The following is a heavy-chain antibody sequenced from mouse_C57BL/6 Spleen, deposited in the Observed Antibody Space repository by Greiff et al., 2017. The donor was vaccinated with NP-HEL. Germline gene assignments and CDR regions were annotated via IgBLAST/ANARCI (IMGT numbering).Heavy chain of an antibody. CDR3: ARSPPGTYYGQGYYGV. CDR1: GYTFTDYN. D-gene: IGHD1-1*01. J-gene: IGHJ1*03. CDR2: INPNNGGT. V-gene: IGHV1-18*01. Sequence: EVQLQQSGPELVKPGASVKIPCKASGYTFTDYNMDWVKQSHGKSLEWIGDINPNNGGTIYNQKFKGKATLTVAKSSSTAYMELRSLTSDDTPVYYCARSPPGTYYGQGYYGVWGTETTVTVSS.